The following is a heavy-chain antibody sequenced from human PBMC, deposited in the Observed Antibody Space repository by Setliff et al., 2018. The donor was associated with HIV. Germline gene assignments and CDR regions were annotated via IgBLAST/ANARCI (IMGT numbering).Heavy chain of an antibody. CDR2: VSQSGST. D-gene: IGHD4-17*01. Sequence: LSLTCTVSGGSISSTSYYWGWIRQSPGERLEWIGSVSQSGSTYYNPSLKSRVTISVDTSKHQFSLKLSSVTAADTAVYYCARVQMAYAAFDVWGQGTMVTVSS. J-gene: IGHJ3*01. V-gene: IGHV4-39*07. CDR3: ARVQMAYAAFDV. CDR1: GGSISSTSYY.